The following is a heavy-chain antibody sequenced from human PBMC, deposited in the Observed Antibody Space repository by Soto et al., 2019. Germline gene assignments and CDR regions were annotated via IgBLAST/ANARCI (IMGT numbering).Heavy chain of an antibody. V-gene: IGHV1-3*01. CDR1: GYSLTAYA. D-gene: IGHD3-9*01. Sequence: ASVKVSCKTSGYSLTAYAMHWVRQAPGHSLEPMGWINADNSNTKDAEKFKGRVTMTTDTAASTVYMELSSLRSDDTAVYYCARDWLHYDILTSYYSEQGVDYWGKGTLVTVSS. CDR2: INADNSNT. J-gene: IGHJ4*02. CDR3: ARDWLHYDILTSYYSEQGVDY.